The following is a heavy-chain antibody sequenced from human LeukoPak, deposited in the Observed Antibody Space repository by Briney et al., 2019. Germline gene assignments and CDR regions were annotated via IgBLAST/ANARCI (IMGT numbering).Heavy chain of an antibody. Sequence: GGSLRLSCAASGFTFSSYSMNWVRQAPGKGLEWVSSISSSSSYIYYADSVKGRFTISRDNAKNSLYLQMNSLRAEDAAVYYCARGNFGLLDYWGQGTLVTVPS. CDR2: ISSSSSYI. J-gene: IGHJ4*02. V-gene: IGHV3-21*01. D-gene: IGHD3-10*01. CDR1: GFTFSSYS. CDR3: ARGNFGLLDY.